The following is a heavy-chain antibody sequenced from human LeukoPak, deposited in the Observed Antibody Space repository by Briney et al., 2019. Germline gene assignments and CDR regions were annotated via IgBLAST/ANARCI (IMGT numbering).Heavy chain of an antibody. V-gene: IGHV1-69*05. D-gene: IGHD5-24*01. J-gene: IGHJ4*02. CDR3: ARTGSGENRDGYYFDY. CDR1: GGTFSSYA. CDR2: IIPIFGTA. Sequence: ASVKVSCKASGGTFSSYAISWVRQAPGQGLEWMGGIIPIFGTANYAQEFQGRVTITTDESTSTAYMELSSLRSEDTAVYYCARTGSGENRDGYYFDYWGQGTLVTVSS.